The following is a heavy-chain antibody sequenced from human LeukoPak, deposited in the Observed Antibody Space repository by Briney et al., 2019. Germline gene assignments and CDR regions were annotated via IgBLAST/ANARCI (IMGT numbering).Heavy chain of an antibody. CDR2: INGTSRET. V-gene: IGHV3-23*01. CDR1: GFIFNNFA. CDR3: TKVRPPPGSGWYGGDDY. D-gene: IGHD6-19*01. Sequence: GGSLRLSCAASGFIFNNFAMSWVRRAPGKGLEWVSSINGTSRETWYADSVKGRFTISRDNSKNTLYLQMNSLRAEDTSIYYCTKVRPPPGSGWYGGDDYWGQGTPVTVSS. J-gene: IGHJ4*02.